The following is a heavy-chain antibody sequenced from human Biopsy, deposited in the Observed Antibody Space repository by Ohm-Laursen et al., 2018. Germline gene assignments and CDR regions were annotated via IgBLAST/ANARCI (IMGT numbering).Heavy chain of an antibody. J-gene: IGHJ3*02. CDR2: VYYRGST. D-gene: IGHD3-22*01. CDR3: GRREVVITHDAFNT. Sequence: GTLSLTCTVSGGSISSYYWTWIRQPPGKGLEWIGDVYYRGSTNRNPSLKGRVTILVDTSKNQFSLKLNSVTAADTAVYYCGRREVVITHDAFNTWGQGTMVTVSS. CDR1: GGSISSYY. V-gene: IGHV4-59*08.